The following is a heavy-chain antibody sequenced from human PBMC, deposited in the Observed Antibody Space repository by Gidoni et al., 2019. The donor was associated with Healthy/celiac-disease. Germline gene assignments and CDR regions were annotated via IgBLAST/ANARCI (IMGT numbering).Heavy chain of an antibody. J-gene: IGHJ4*02. CDR2: IKSKTYGGTT. Sequence: EVQLVESGGGLVKPGGSLRLSCAASGFTFSNAWMSWVRQAPGKGLEWVGRIKSKTYGGTTDYAAPVKGRFTISRDDSKNTLYLQMNSLKTEDTAVYYCTTDRLSLEYMPPPADYWGQGTLVTVSS. V-gene: IGHV3-15*01. D-gene: IGHD6-6*01. CDR3: TTDRLSLEYMPPPADY. CDR1: GFTFSNAW.